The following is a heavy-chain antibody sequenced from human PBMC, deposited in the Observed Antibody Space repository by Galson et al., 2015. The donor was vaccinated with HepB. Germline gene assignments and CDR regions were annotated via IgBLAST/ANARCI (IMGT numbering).Heavy chain of an antibody. CDR1: GFTFSDYY. V-gene: IGHV3-11*06. D-gene: IGHD5-18*01. CDR3: ASSPVSYGLYCYYYYMDV. Sequence: LRLSCAASGFTFSDYYMSWTRQAPGKGLEWVSYISSSSSYTNYADSVKGRFTISRDNAKNSLYLQMNSLRAEDTAVYYCASSPVSYGLYCYYYYMDVWGKGTTVTVSS. CDR2: ISSSSSYT. J-gene: IGHJ6*03.